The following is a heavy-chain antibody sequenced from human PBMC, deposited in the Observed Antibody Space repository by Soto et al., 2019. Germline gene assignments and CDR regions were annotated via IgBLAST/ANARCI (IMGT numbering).Heavy chain of an antibody. CDR1: GYSCTDHC. CDR2: FYPGDSDT. Sequence: SKKHSCSGDGYSCTDHCGGCVSQIPGKGLEWMGIFYPGDSDTRYSPSFQGQVTISADKSISTAYLQWSSLKASDTAIYHCASGYSSSSTWFAPWGQGSLVTVFS. J-gene: IGHJ5*02. V-gene: IGHV5-51*01. D-gene: IGHD6-13*01. CDR3: ASGYSSSSTWFAP.